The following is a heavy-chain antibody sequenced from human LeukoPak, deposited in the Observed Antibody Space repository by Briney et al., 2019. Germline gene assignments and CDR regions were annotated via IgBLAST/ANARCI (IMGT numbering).Heavy chain of an antibody. D-gene: IGHD3-22*01. Sequence: ASVKVSCKASGYTFTSYGISWVRQAPGQGLEWMGWISAYNDNTNYAQKLQGRVTMTTDTSTSTAYMELRRLRSDDTAVYYCAREMYYYDSSGSDYWGQGTLVTVSS. V-gene: IGHV1-18*01. CDR1: GYTFTSYG. J-gene: IGHJ4*02. CDR2: ISAYNDNT. CDR3: AREMYYYDSSGSDY.